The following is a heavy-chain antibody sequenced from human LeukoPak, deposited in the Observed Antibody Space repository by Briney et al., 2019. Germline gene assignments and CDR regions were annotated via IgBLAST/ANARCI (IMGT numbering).Heavy chain of an antibody. CDR3: ASSNYYDSSGYYYRLDY. Sequence: PSVKVSCKASGGTFSSYAISWVRQAPGQGLEWMGGIIPIFGTANYAQKFQGRVTITADESTSTAYMELSSLRSEDTAVYYCASSNYYDSSGYYYRLDYWGQGTLVTVSS. CDR1: GGTFSSYA. D-gene: IGHD3-22*01. CDR2: IIPIFGTA. J-gene: IGHJ4*02. V-gene: IGHV1-69*13.